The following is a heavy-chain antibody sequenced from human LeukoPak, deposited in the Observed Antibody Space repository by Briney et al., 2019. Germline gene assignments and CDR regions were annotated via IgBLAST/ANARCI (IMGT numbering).Heavy chain of an antibody. J-gene: IGHJ5*02. V-gene: IGHV4-39*07. CDR3: AREDCSGGSCHWFDP. Sequence: SETLSLTCTVSGGSISSSSYYWGWIRQPPGKGLEWIGSIYYSGSTNYNPSLKSRVTISVDTSKNQFSLKLSSVTAADTAVYYCAREDCSGGSCHWFDPWGQGTLVTVSS. CDR1: GGSISSSSYY. CDR2: IYYSGST. D-gene: IGHD2-15*01.